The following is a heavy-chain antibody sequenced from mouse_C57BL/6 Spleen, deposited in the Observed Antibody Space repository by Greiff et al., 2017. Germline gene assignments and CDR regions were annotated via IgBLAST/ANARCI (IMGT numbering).Heavy chain of an antibody. CDR1: GYTFTTYR. D-gene: IGHD2-3*01. CDR2: FYPYSDGT. J-gene: IGHJ2*02. CDR3: ARREYDAVDY. Sequence: VKLQESGAELVKPGASVKMSCKASGYTFTTYRIAWMKQNHGKSLEWIGDFYPYSDGTKYNEKFKGKATLTVEKSSSTVYLELSRLTSNDSAVSYCARREYDAVDYWGQGTSLTVSS. V-gene: IGHV1-47*01.